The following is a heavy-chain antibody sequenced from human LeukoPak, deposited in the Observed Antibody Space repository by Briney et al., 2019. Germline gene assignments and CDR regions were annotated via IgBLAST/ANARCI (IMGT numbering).Heavy chain of an antibody. CDR3: AKQRSAAGSLTPLYNWFDP. Sequence: GGSLRLSCAASGFTFSSYAMSWVRQAPGKGLEWVSAISGSGGSTYYADSVKGRFTISRDNSKNTLYLQMNSLRAEDTAVYYCAKQRSAAGSLTPLYNWFDPWGQGTLVTVSS. D-gene: IGHD6-13*01. CDR1: GFTFSSYA. V-gene: IGHV3-23*01. CDR2: ISGSGGST. J-gene: IGHJ5*02.